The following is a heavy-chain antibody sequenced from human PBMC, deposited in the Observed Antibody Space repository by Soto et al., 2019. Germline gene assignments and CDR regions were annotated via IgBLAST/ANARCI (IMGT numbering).Heavy chain of an antibody. CDR1: GGTFSSYT. V-gene: IGHV1-69*02. J-gene: IGHJ6*03. CDR3: AVGSSTSPLWYYYYYMAV. CDR2: IIPILGIA. Sequence: GASVKVSCKASGGTFSSYTISWVRQAPGQGLEWMGRIIPILGIANYAQKFQGRVTITADKSTSTAYMELSSLRSEDTAVYYCAVGSSTSPLWYYYYYMAVWGKGTTVTVSS. D-gene: IGHD2-2*01.